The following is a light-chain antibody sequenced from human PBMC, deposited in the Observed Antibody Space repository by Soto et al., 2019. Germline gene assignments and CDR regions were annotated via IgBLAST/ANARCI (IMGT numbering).Light chain of an antibody. J-gene: IGLJ1*01. CDR1: SSDVGGYNY. CDR2: EVY. V-gene: IGLV2-8*01. Sequence: QSVLTQPPSASGSPGQSVTISCTGTSSDVGGYNYVSWYQQHPGQAPKLMIYEVYKRPSGVPDRFSGSKSGNTASLTVSGLQADDEADYYCNSYAGSNIVFGTGTKVTV. CDR3: NSYAGSNIV.